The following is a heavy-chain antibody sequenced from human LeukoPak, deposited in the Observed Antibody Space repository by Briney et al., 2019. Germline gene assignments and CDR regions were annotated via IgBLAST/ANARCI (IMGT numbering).Heavy chain of an antibody. J-gene: IGHJ3*02. Sequence: SQTLSLTCTVSGGSISSGGYYWSWIRQPPGKGLEWIGYIYHSGSTYYNPSLKSRVTISVDTSKNQFSLKLTSVTAADTAVYYCARGFDAHNAFDIWGQGTMVTVSS. CDR2: IYHSGST. CDR3: ARGFDAHNAFDI. D-gene: IGHD3-9*01. CDR1: GGSISSGGYY. V-gene: IGHV4-30-2*05.